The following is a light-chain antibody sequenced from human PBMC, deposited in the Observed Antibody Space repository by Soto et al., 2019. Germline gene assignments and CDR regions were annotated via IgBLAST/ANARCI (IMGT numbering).Light chain of an antibody. Sequence: IVMTQSPLSLPVTPGEPASISCRSSQSLLHSDGYNSLDWYLQKPGQSPQLLIYLGSNRASGVPDRFSGSGSGTDFTLKISRVEAEDVGVYYCMQALQTPLTFGGGTKLEIK. J-gene: IGKJ4*01. V-gene: IGKV2-28*01. CDR1: QSLLHSDGYNS. CDR3: MQALQTPLT. CDR2: LGS.